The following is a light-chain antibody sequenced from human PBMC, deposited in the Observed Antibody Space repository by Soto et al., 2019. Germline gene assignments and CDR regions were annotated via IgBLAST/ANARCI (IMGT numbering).Light chain of an antibody. Sequence: EIVLTQSPGTLSLSPGERATLSCRASQSVSSTYLAWYQQTPGQAPRLLIYGASSRATGIPDRFSGSGSGTDFPLTISRLEPEDFAVYYCHLYGSSPPRTFGQGTELEI. J-gene: IGKJ2*01. V-gene: IGKV3-20*01. CDR1: QSVSSTY. CDR3: HLYGSSPPRT. CDR2: GAS.